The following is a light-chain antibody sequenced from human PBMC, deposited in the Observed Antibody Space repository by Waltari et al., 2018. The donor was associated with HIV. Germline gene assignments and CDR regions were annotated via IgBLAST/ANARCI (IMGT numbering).Light chain of an antibody. Sequence: EIVLTQSPGTLSLSPGEGATLSCRASQTVRSNYLAWYQHKPGQTPRLLIYGASSRASGIPDRLSGSGSGTDLTLTINSLEPEDFAVYYCQQYGTSPWTFGQGTRVE. V-gene: IGKV3-20*01. CDR2: GAS. CDR1: QTVRSNY. J-gene: IGKJ1*01. CDR3: QQYGTSPWT.